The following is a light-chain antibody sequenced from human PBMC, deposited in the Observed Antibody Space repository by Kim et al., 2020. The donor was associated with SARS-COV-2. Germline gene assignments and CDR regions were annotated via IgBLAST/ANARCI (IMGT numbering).Light chain of an antibody. CDR2: DAA. CDR1: QDIRKY. V-gene: IGKV1-33*01. J-gene: IGKJ5*01. CDR3: QQYNNLQPIT. Sequence: SVRDIGTVHCQTSQDIRKYLNRYQHKPGKAPERRISDAATLRTGVPSRFSGSASGTHFTYTISNLQPEDIATYYCQQYNNLQPITFVQGTRMEIK.